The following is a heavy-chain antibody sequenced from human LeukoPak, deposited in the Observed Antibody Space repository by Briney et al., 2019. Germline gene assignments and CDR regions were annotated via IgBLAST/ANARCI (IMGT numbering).Heavy chain of an antibody. CDR3: AREESIGRYQFLHDS. CDR2: INTGHGNT. V-gene: IGHV1-3*04. CDR1: GYTFTNYA. J-gene: IGHJ4*02. D-gene: IGHD1-26*01. Sequence: ASVKVSCKASGYTFTNYAMHWVRQAPGQRLEWMGWINTGHGNTKYSQEFQGRVTITRDTSASTAYMELRSLTSDDTAVYFCAREESIGRYQFLHDSWGQGTLVTVSS.